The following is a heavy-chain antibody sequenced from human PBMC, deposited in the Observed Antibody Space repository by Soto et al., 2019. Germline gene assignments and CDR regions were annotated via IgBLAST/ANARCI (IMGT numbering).Heavy chain of an antibody. CDR3: VKGGWLDF. D-gene: IGHD3-16*01. V-gene: IGHV3-23*01. J-gene: IGHJ5*01. Sequence: GGSLRLSCAASGFTFSSYSMNWVRQAPGKGLELVSFISDDGSRTYYADAVKGRFTISRDNSKHTLYLQMNSLTAEDTAVYACVKGGWLDFWGQGTLVTVSS. CDR2: ISDDGSRT. CDR1: GFTFSSYS.